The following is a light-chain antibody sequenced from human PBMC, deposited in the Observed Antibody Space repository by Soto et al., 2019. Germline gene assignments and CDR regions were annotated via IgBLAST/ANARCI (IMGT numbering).Light chain of an antibody. CDR2: DVS. V-gene: IGLV2-14*01. CDR1: NSDVGGYNY. J-gene: IGLJ1*01. Sequence: QSALTQPASVSGSPGQSITISCPGTNSDVGGYNYVSWYQQHPGKAPKLMIYDVSNRPSGVSNRFSGSKSGNTASLTISGLQAEDEADYYCSSYTSSSTLYVFGTGTKVTVL. CDR3: SSYTSSSTLYV.